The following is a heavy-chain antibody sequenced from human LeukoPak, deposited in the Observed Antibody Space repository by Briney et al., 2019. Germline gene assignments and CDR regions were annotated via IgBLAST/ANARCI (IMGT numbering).Heavy chain of an antibody. CDR3: AKLTLAATGFDY. D-gene: IGHD6-13*01. CDR1: GYSFTSYW. CDR2: IYPGDSDT. Sequence: GESLKISCKGSGYSFTSYWIGWVRQMPGKGLEWMGIIYPGDSDTKYSPSFQGQVTISADKSFSTTYLQWSSLEASDTAMYYRAKLTLAATGFDYWGQGTLVTVSS. V-gene: IGHV5-51*01. J-gene: IGHJ4*02.